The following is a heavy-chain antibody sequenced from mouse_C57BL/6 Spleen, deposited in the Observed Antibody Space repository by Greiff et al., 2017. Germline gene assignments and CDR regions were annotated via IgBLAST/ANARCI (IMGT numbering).Heavy chain of an antibody. J-gene: IGHJ2*01. CDR2: IYPGSGST. V-gene: IGHV1-55*01. Sequence: VQLQQPGAELVKPGASVKMSCKASGYTFTSYWITWVKQRPGQGLEWIGDIYPGSGSTNYNEKFKSKATLTVETSSSTAYMQLSSLTSEDSAVYYCARGSGYVIDYWGQGTTLTVSS. D-gene: IGHD3-2*02. CDR1: GYTFTSYW. CDR3: ARGSGYVIDY.